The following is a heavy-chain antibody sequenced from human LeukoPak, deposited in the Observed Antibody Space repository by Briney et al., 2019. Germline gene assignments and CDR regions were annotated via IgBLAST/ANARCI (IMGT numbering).Heavy chain of an antibody. J-gene: IGHJ4*02. D-gene: IGHD6-19*01. V-gene: IGHV1-2*02. Sequence: ASVKVSCKASGYTFTGYYMHWVRQAPGQGLEWMGWINPNSGGTNYAQKFQGRVTMTRDTSISTAYMELSRLRSEDTAVYYCARDHAQRGWYLTSDYYFDYWGQGTLVTVSS. CDR3: ARDHAQRGWYLTSDYYFDY. CDR2: INPNSGGT. CDR1: GYTFTGYY.